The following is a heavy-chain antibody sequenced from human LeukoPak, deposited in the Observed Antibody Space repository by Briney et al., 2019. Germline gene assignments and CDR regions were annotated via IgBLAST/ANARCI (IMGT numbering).Heavy chain of an antibody. CDR1: GDSISSYY. CDR3: ARDVYYYDSSHSRAFDI. J-gene: IGHJ3*02. Sequence: SETLSLTCTVSGDSISSYYWSWIRQPPGKGLEWIGYIYYSGSTNYNPSLKSRVTISVDTSKNHFSLKLSSVTAADTAVYYCARDVYYYDSSHSRAFDIWGQGTMVTVSS. D-gene: IGHD3-22*01. V-gene: IGHV4-59*01. CDR2: IYYSGST.